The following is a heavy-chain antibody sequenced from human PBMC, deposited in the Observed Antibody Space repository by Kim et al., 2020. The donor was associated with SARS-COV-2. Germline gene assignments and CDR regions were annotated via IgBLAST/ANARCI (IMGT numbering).Heavy chain of an antibody. J-gene: IGHJ4*02. Sequence: PSLKRRVTISVDTSNNQFSLKRGSVTAADTAVYYGARRSAIAARLGYFDYWGQGTLVTVSS. D-gene: IGHD6-6*01. V-gene: IGHV4-34*01. CDR3: ARRSAIAARLGYFDY.